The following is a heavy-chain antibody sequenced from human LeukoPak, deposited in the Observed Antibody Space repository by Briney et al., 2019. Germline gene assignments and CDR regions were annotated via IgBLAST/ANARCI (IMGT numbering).Heavy chain of an antibody. Sequence: SETLSLTCTVSGGPISSYYWSWIRQPPGKGLEWIGYIYYSGSTNYNPSLKSRVTISVDTSKNQFSLKLSSVTAADTAVYYCARDQGSSSWSHYYYYGMDVWGQGTTVTVSS. J-gene: IGHJ6*02. CDR1: GGPISSYY. CDR3: ARDQGSSSWSHYYYYGMDV. D-gene: IGHD6-13*01. CDR2: IYYSGST. V-gene: IGHV4-59*12.